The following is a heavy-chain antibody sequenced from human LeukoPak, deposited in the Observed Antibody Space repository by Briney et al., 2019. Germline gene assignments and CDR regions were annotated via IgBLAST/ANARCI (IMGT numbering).Heavy chain of an antibody. D-gene: IGHD3-10*01. V-gene: IGHV3-21*01. CDR1: GFTLSSYI. CDR2: ISGSSSYI. Sequence: PGGSLRLSCAASGFTLSSYIMNWVRQAPGKGLEWVSSISGSSSYIYYADSVKGRFTISRDNAKKSLFLQVNSLRAEDTAVYYCARQLWFGELYTGYFDYWGQGTLVTVSS. CDR3: ARQLWFGELYTGYFDY. J-gene: IGHJ4*02.